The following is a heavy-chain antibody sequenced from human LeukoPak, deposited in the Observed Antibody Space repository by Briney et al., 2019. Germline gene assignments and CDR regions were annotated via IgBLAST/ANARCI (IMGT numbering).Heavy chain of an antibody. J-gene: IGHJ4*02. Sequence: ASVKVSCKASGYTFTTYYVHWVRQAPGQGIEWMGIINPSGGSTTYAQKFQGRVTMTRDTSSSTVYMELSSLRSEDTAVYFCARGGITMFYDCWGQGTLVTVSS. D-gene: IGHD3-10*02. V-gene: IGHV1-46*01. CDR3: ARGGITMFYDC. CDR1: GYTFTTYY. CDR2: INPSGGST.